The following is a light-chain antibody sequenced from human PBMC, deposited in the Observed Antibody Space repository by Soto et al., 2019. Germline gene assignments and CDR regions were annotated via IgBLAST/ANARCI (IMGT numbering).Light chain of an antibody. CDR1: QTVRNNY. J-gene: IGKJ4*01. V-gene: IGKV3-20*01. CDR2: DAS. CDR3: QQFSSYQLT. Sequence: EFVLTQSPGTLSLSPGERATLSCRASQTVRNNYVAWYQQKPGQAPRLLIYDASSRATGIPDRFSGGGSGTDFALTISRLEPEDFEVYYCQQFSSYQLTFGGGTKVDIK.